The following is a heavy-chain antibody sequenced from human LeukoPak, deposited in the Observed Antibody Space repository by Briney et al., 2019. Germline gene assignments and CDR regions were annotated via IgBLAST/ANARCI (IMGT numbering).Heavy chain of an antibody. V-gene: IGHV1-69*05. CDR2: IIPIFGTA. D-gene: IGHD3-3*01. Sequence: SVKVSCKASGGTSSSYAISWVRQAPGQGLEWMGGIIPIFGTANYAQKFQGRVTITTDESTSTAYMELSSLRSEDTAVYYCARAIDFWSGRISPVYYYYYMDVWGKGTTVTVPS. CDR3: ARAIDFWSGRISPVYYYYYMDV. CDR1: GGTSSSYA. J-gene: IGHJ6*03.